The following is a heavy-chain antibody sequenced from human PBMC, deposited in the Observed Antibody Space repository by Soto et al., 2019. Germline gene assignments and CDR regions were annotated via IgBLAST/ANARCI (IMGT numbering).Heavy chain of an antibody. CDR1: GYTFTGYY. D-gene: IGHD6-13*01. Sequence: EASVKVSCKASGYTFTGYYMHWVRQAPGQGLEWMGWINPNSGGTNYAQKFQGRVTMTRDTSISTAYMELSRLRSDDTAVYYCARDSSSWYSNWFDPWGQGTMVTVYS. V-gene: IGHV1-2*02. J-gene: IGHJ5*02. CDR2: INPNSGGT. CDR3: ARDSSSWYSNWFDP.